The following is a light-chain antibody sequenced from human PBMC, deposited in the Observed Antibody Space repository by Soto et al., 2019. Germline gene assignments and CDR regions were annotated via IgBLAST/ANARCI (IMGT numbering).Light chain of an antibody. Sequence: EVVLTQSPGTLSLSPGERATLSCRASQSVSSRSLAWYQQKPGQAPRLLISGASSRAADIPDRFSGSGSGTEFTLTISSLQSEDFAVYYCQQYNNWPLTFGPGTKVDTK. V-gene: IGKV3-20*01. CDR1: QSVSSRS. J-gene: IGKJ3*01. CDR2: GAS. CDR3: QQYNNWPLT.